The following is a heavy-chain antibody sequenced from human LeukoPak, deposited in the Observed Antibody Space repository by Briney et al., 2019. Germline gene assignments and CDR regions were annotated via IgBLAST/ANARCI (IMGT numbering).Heavy chain of an antibody. CDR2: IQYDGSEK. J-gene: IGHJ4*02. D-gene: IGHD3-16*02. V-gene: IGHV3-30*02. Sequence: GGSLRHSCAASGLTFTFSTSGIHWVGQAPGKGLEWVAFIQYDGSEKYYADSVKGRCTTSRDNSKNTVYLQMNSLTGEDTAIYYCAREGGTIEIGEFDYWGQGTLVTVSS. CDR1: GLTFTFSTSG. CDR3: AREGGTIEIGEFDY.